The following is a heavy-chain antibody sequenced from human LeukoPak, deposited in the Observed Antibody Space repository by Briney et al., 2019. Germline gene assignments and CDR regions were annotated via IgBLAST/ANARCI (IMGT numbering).Heavy chain of an antibody. CDR3: ARDRGGGHMDV. CDR2: IDTTGDT. V-gene: IGHV3-13*01. CDR1: GFTFSTYD. D-gene: IGHD2-15*01. J-gene: IGHJ6*03. Sequence: GGSLRLSCAASGFTFSTYDMHWVRQVTGKGLEWVSAIDTTGDTYYPGSVKGRFTISRENAKNSLYLQMNSLRAGDTAVYYCARDRGGGHMDVWGKGTTVTISS.